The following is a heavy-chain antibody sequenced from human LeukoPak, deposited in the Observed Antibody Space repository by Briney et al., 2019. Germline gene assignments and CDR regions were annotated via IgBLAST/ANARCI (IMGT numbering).Heavy chain of an antibody. CDR3: ARVNGHYYGSGSYELFDY. V-gene: IGHV4-30-2*01. Sequence: SETLSLTCAVSGGSISSGGYSWSWIRQPPGKGQEWIGYIYHSGSTYYNPSLKSRVTISVDRSKNQFSLKLSSVTAADTAVYYCARVNGHYYGSGSYELFDYWGQGTLVTVSS. CDR2: IYHSGST. CDR1: GGSISSGGYS. D-gene: IGHD3-10*01. J-gene: IGHJ4*02.